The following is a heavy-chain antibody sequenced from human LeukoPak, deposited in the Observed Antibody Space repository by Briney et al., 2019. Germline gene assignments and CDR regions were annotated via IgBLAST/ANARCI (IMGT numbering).Heavy chain of an antibody. CDR3: ARVYGSGTYYNPLNWFDP. Sequence: SETLSLTCTVSGGSISSSSYYWGWIRQPPGKGLEWIGSIHHSGKTYYKPSLKSRLIISVDTSKNQLSLKLSSVTAADTAVYYCARVYGSGTYYNPLNWFDPWGQGTLVTVSS. CDR1: GGSISSSSYY. CDR2: IHHSGKT. J-gene: IGHJ5*02. D-gene: IGHD3-10*01. V-gene: IGHV4-39*07.